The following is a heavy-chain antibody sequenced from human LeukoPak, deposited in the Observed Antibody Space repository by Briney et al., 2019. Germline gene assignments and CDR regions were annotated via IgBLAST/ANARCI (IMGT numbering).Heavy chain of an antibody. V-gene: IGHV3-21*01. CDR1: AFTFSSYW. CDR2: ISSSSSYI. CDR3: ASAAVAGRNY. D-gene: IGHD6-19*01. J-gene: IGHJ4*02. Sequence: GGSLRLSCVASAFTFSSYWMTWVRQAPGKGLEWVSSISSSSSYIYYADSVKGRFTISRDNAKNSLYLQMNSLRAEDTAVYYCASAAVAGRNYWGQGTLVTVSS.